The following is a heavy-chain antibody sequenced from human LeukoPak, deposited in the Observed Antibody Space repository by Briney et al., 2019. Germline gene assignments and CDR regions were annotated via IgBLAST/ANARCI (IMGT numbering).Heavy chain of an antibody. J-gene: IGHJ5*02. V-gene: IGHV1-8*01. Sequence: ASVKVSCKASGYTFTSYDINWVRQATGHGLEWMGWMNPNSGNTGYAQKFQGRVTMTRNTSISTAYMELSSLRSEDTAVYYCARGMAGWDSSGYLLRSNWFDPWGQGTLVTVSS. CDR3: ARGMAGWDSSGYLLRSNWFDP. D-gene: IGHD3-22*01. CDR2: MNPNSGNT. CDR1: GYTFTSYD.